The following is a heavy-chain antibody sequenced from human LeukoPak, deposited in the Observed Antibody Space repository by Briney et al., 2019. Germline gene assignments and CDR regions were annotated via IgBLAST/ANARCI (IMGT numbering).Heavy chain of an antibody. CDR3: AKLGIDAFDI. D-gene: IGHD1-1*01. J-gene: IGHJ3*02. V-gene: IGHV3-66*02. CDR2: IYSGGST. Sequence: QPGGSLRLSCAASGFTFSSYWMSWVRQAPGKGLEWVSVIYSGGSTYYSDSVKGRFTISRDNSKNTVYLQMNSLRPEDTAVYYCAKLGIDAFDIWGPGTMVTVSS. CDR1: GFTFSSYW.